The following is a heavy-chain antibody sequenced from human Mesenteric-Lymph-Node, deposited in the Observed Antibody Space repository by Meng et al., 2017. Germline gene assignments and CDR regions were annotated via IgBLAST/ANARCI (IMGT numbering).Heavy chain of an antibody. V-gene: IGHV1-2*02. CDR1: GYTFTSYY. J-gene: IGHJ6*02. CDR2: INPNSGGT. CDR3: ARSTVRDIQLWYYYGMDV. D-gene: IGHD5-18*01. Sequence: ASVKVSCKASGYTFTSYYMHWVRQAPGQGLEWMGWINPNSGGTNYAQKFQGRVTMTRDTSISTAYMELSRLRSDDTAVYYCARSTVRDIQLWYYYGMDVWGQGTTVTVSS.